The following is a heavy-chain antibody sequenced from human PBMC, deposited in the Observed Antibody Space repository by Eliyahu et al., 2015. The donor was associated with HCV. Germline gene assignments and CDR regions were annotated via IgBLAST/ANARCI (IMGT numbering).Heavy chain of an antibody. V-gene: IGHV4-34*01. CDR3: ARGQGLRWPY. CDR2: INHSGST. Sequence: QVQLQQWGAGLLKPSETLSLTCAVYGGSXXGYYWSWIXQPPGKGLEWIGEINHSGSTNYNPSLKSRVTISVDTSKNQFSLKLSSVTAADTAVYYCARGQGLRWPYWGQGTLVTVSS. CDR1: GGSXXGYY. J-gene: IGHJ4*02. D-gene: IGHD4-23*01.